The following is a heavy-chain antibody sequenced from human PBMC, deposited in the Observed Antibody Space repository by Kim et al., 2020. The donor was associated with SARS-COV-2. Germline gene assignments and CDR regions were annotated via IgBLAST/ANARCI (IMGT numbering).Heavy chain of an antibody. V-gene: IGHV3-9*01. CDR3: AKGEQLGPTIDY. D-gene: IGHD6-6*01. Sequence: GYADSVKGRFTISRDNAKNSLYLQMNSLRAEDTALYYCAKGEQLGPTIDYWGQGTLVTVSS. J-gene: IGHJ4*02.